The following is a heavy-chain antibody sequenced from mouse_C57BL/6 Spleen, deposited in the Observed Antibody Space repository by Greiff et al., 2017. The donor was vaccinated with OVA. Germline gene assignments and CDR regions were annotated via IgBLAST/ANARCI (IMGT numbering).Heavy chain of an antibody. CDR2: INPSTGGT. V-gene: IGHV1-42*01. CDR3: ARRDGYSWYFDV. CDR1: GYSFTGYY. D-gene: IGHD2-3*01. Sequence: VQLKQSGPELVKPGASVKISCKASGYSFTGYYMNWVKQSPEKSLEWIGEINPSTGGTTYNQKFKAKATLTVDKSSSTAYMQLKRLTSEDSAVYYCARRDGYSWYFDVWGTGTTVTVSS. J-gene: IGHJ1*03.